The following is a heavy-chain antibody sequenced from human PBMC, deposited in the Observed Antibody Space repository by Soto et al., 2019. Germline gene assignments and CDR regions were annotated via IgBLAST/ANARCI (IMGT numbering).Heavy chain of an antibody. D-gene: IGHD3-16*01. V-gene: IGHV4-34*01. J-gene: IGHJ6*02. CDR1: GGSFSGYS. CDR2: ITSGGST. CDR3: ARHRDYYYFYYGMDV. Sequence: QVQLQQWGAGLLKPSETLSLTCAVHGGSFSGYSWTWIRQPPGQGLEWIGEITSGGSTTYNPSLRSRVSMSLDTSTNHFSLNLSSVTAADTAVYYCARHRDYYYFYYGMDVWGQGTTVTVSS.